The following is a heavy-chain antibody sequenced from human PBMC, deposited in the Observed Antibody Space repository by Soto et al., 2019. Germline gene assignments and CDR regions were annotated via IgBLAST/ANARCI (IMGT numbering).Heavy chain of an antibody. J-gene: IGHJ4*02. CDR2: INPSGGST. Sequence: QVQLVQSGAEVKKPGASVKVSCKASGYTFTSYYMHWVRQAPGQGLEWMGIINPSGGSTSYAQKFQGRVTMTRDTSTSTVYMELSSLRSEDTAVYYCARDARVGTRGLVVVAATHFDYWGQGTLVTVSS. CDR1: GYTFTSYY. V-gene: IGHV1-46*01. D-gene: IGHD2-15*01. CDR3: ARDARVGTRGLVVVAATHFDY.